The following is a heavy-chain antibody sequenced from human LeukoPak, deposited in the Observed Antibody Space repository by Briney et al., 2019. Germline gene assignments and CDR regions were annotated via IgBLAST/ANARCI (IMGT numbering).Heavy chain of an antibody. Sequence: ASVKVSCKASGYTFTSYGISWVRQAPGQGLEWMGWISAYNGNTNYAQKLQGRVTMTTDTSTRTAYMELRSLRSDDTAVYYCARATLSRFGELLDYWGQGTLVTVSS. CDR1: GYTFTSYG. CDR3: ARATLSRFGELLDY. D-gene: IGHD3-10*01. CDR2: ISAYNGNT. V-gene: IGHV1-18*01. J-gene: IGHJ4*02.